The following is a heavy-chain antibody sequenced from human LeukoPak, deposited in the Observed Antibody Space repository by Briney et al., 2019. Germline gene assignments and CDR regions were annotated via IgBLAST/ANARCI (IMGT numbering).Heavy chain of an antibody. V-gene: IGHV3-35*02. CDR2: VIWNGSKT. CDR3: AKKWSGDYDSSGVNDAFDV. J-gene: IGHJ3*01. Sequence: PGGSLRLSCAASGFTFSNSDMNWVHLAPGKGLEWVAGVIWNGSKTHCADSVKGHFILSRDNSKNTLFLQMNSLRAEDTAMYFCAKKWSGDYDSSGVNDAFDVWGQGTMVTVSS. CDR1: GFTFSNSD. D-gene: IGHD3-22*01.